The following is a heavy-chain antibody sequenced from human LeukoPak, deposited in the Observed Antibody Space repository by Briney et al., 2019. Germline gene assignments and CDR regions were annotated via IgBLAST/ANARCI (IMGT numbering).Heavy chain of an antibody. CDR1: GFTFNIYP. J-gene: IGHJ5*01. Sequence: GGSLRLPCAASGFTFNIYPMHWVRQAPGKGLEWVSTISTTSALMYYADSVKGRFSISRDNAKDSLYLQMNSLRAEDTAVYYCTRDYWFDSWGQGTLVTVSS. CDR2: ISTTSALM. CDR3: TRDYWFDS. V-gene: IGHV3-21*01.